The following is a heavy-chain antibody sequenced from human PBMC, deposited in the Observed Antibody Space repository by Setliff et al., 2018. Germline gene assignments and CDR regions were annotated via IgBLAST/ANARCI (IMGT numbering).Heavy chain of an antibody. CDR3: ARGPRDGYNSGLDY. J-gene: IGHJ4*02. V-gene: IGHV3-11*01. Sequence: GGSLRLSCAASGFTFSDYYMNWIRQAPGKGLEWLSYISRGGSTIYYADSVKGRFTISRLDSEISMYLQMNSLETEDTAVYFCARGPRDGYNSGLDYWGQGALVTVSS. CDR2: ISRGGSTI. CDR1: GFTFSDYY. D-gene: IGHD5-12*01.